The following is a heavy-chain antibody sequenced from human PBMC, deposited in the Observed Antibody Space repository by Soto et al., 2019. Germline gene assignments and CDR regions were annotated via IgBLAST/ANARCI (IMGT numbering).Heavy chain of an antibody. CDR3: ARISYTSTPL. CDR2: TYYRSKWYH. CDR1: WDSVSSNSGA. J-gene: IGHJ4*02. Sequence: PSQTLSLTCVISWDSVSSNSGAWSWIRQSPSRGLEWLGRTYYRSKWYHEYAPSVKSRITISPDTSKNQFSLQLNSVTPEDTAVYYCARISYTSTPLWGQGTLVTVPQ. V-gene: IGHV6-1*01. D-gene: IGHD6-13*01.